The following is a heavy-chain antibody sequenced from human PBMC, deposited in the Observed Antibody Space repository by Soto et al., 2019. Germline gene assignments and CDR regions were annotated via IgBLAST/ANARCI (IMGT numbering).Heavy chain of an antibody. J-gene: IGHJ5*02. CDR3: ARDMYSSDYFVKWFEP. Sequence: QVRLVESGGGVVQPGRSLRLSCTASGFSFSSYAMYWFRQPPGKGLEWVAVISKDGMNKNYADSVKGRVTVSRDNANYSLDLELNSLRGEDKDMDYCARDMYSSDYFVKWFEPWGQGTLVTVSS. CDR1: GFSFSSYA. V-gene: IGHV3-30*04. CDR2: ISKDGMNK. D-gene: IGHD6-19*01.